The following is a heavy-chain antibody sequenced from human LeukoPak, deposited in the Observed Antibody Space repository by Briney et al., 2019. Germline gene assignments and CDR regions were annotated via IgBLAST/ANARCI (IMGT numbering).Heavy chain of an antibody. J-gene: IGHJ4*02. CDR3: ARENSGYDGGFDY. D-gene: IGHD5-12*01. CDR1: GFTFRSYE. Sequence: GGSLRLSCTTSGFTFRSYEMSWVRQAPGTGLEWVSYISDVGTTYYADSVKGRFTTSRDNAKNSLFLQMNSLRAEDTAVYFCARENSGYDGGFDYWGQGTLVTVSS. CDR2: ISDVGTT. V-gene: IGHV3-48*03.